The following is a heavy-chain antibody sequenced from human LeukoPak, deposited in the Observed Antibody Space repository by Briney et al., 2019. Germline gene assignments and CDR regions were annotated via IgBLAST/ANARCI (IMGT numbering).Heavy chain of an antibody. D-gene: IGHD5-12*01. CDR1: GGSISSYY. CDR2: IYYSGST. Sequence: PSETLSLTCTVSGGSISSYYWSWIRQPPGKGLEWIGYIYYSGSTNYSPSLKSRVTISVDTSKNQFSLKLSSVTAADTAVYYCARSSNSGYDGWGQGTLVTVSS. V-gene: IGHV4-59*01. J-gene: IGHJ4*02. CDR3: ARSSNSGYDG.